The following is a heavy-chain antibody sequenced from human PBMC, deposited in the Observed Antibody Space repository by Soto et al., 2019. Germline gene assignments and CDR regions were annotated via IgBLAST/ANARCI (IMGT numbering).Heavy chain of an antibody. V-gene: IGHV1-69*13. CDR3: AIDLRKQLVSRNWFDP. D-gene: IGHD6-6*01. CDR2: IIPIFGTA. Sequence: GASVKVSCKASGGTFSSYAISWVRQAPGQGLEWMGGIIPIFGTANYAQKFQGRVTITADESTGTAYMELSSLRSEDTAVYYCAIDLRKQLVSRNWFDPWGQGTLVTVSS. J-gene: IGHJ5*02. CDR1: GGTFSSYA.